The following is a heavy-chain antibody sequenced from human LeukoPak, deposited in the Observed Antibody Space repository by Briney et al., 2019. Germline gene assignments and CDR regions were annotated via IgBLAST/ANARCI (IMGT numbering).Heavy chain of an antibody. CDR1: GYTFTSYY. Sequence: ASVKVSCKASGYTFTSYYIHWVRQAPGQGLEWMGIINPSNGSTSYAQKLQGRVTMTRDRPTSTVNMHLIVLRSEDTAVYYCARGKTKGVTVNWFDTWGQGSLVTVSS. V-gene: IGHV1-46*01. J-gene: IGHJ5*02. CDR3: ARGKTKGVTVNWFDT. D-gene: IGHD3-16*02. CDR2: INPSNGST.